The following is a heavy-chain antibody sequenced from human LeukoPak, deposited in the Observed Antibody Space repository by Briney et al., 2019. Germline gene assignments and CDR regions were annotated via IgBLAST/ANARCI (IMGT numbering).Heavy chain of an antibody. CDR2: TKHTGGT. Sequence: SETLSLTCAVYGGSFSGYYWSWIRQPPGKGLEWIGETKHTGGTNYNPSLKSRVTISVDTSKNQFSLRLSSVTAADTAVYYCARASIVGATFYDYWGQGTLVTVSS. J-gene: IGHJ4*02. V-gene: IGHV4-34*01. CDR3: ARASIVGATFYDY. CDR1: GGSFSGYY. D-gene: IGHD1-26*01.